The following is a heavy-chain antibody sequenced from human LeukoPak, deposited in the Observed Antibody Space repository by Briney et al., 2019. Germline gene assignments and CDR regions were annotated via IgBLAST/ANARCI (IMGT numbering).Heavy chain of an antibody. CDR1: GYNFAKSW. Sequence: GESLKISCKGSGYNFAKSWVGWVRQMPGKGLEWMGIVYPGDSDTRYSPSFQGQVTISADKSISTAYLQWSSLKASDTAMYYCAKRGMGMKMFTFDIWGQGTVVTVSS. CDR3: AKRGMGMKMFTFDI. D-gene: IGHD3-10*02. CDR2: VYPGDSDT. J-gene: IGHJ3*02. V-gene: IGHV5-51*01.